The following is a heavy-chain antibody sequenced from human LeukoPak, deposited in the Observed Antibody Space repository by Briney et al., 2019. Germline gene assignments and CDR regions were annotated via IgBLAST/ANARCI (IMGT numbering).Heavy chain of an antibody. CDR3: ARDGSTNYQNWFDP. CDR1: GFTFSVYG. CDR2: IYYDGSIE. D-gene: IGHD2-8*01. J-gene: IGHJ5*02. Sequence: GRSLTLSCAASGFTFSVYGMHWVRQAPGKGLGWVAFIYYDGSIEYYVDPVKGRFTISRDNSKNTLFLQLNNLRAEDTAVYYCARDGSTNYQNWFDPWGQGTLVTVSS. V-gene: IGHV3-33*01.